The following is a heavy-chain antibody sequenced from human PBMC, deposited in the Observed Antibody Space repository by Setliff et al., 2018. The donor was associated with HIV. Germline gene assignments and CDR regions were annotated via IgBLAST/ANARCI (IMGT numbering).Heavy chain of an antibody. CDR2: IYTSGST. D-gene: IGHD6-19*01. Sequence: SETLSLTCTVSGGSISSGSYYWSWIRQPAGKGLEWIGRIYTSGSTNYNPSLKSRVTISVDTSKNQFSLKLRSVTAADTAVYYCAGRGWYSVDYWGQGTLVTVSS. CDR1: GGSISSGSYY. CDR3: AGRGWYSVDY. V-gene: IGHV4-61*02. J-gene: IGHJ4*02.